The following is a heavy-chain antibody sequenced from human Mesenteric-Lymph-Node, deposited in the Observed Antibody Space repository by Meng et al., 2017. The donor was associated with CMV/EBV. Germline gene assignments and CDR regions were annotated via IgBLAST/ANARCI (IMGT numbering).Heavy chain of an antibody. J-gene: IGHJ4*02. CDR2: ISAYNGNT. Sequence: ASVKVSCKASGYTFISYGISWVRQAPGQGLEWMGWISAYNGNTNYAQKFQGRVTMTTDTSTSTAYMELRSLRSDATAVYYCARILEWLLSPDYWGQGTLVTVSS. CDR3: ARILEWLLSPDY. D-gene: IGHD3-3*01. CDR1: GYTFISYG. V-gene: IGHV1-18*01.